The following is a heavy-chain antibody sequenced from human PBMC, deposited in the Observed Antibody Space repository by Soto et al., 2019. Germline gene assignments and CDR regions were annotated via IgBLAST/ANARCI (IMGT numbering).Heavy chain of an antibody. CDR3: ARTVLVPDLFAECYGDHRYQLAV. CDR2: VYYTGST. Sequence: PSETLSLTCTVSGGSISNFYWSWIRQPPGKGLEWIGYVYYTGSTSYNPSLKRRVTFSADSSRGQFSLWLNSVTAADTAVYYCARTVLVPDLFAECYGDHRYQLAVRGRGTSVTVSS. J-gene: IGHJ2*01. D-gene: IGHD2-21*02. V-gene: IGHV4-59*08. CDR1: GGSISNFY.